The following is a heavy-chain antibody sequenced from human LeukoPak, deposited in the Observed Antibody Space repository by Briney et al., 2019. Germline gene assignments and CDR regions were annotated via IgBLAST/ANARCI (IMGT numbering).Heavy chain of an antibody. CDR3: ARDLSYGSLSFDP. V-gene: IGHV3-33*01. D-gene: IGHD3-10*01. CDR2: IWYDGSKT. CDR1: GFTFSSHG. Sequence: GGSLRLSCAASGFTFSSHGMQWVRQAPGKGLEWVALIWYDGSKTNYVDSVMGRFTISRDDSKNTLYLQMDNLRVKDTAVYFCARDLSYGSLSFDPWGQGTLVTVSS. J-gene: IGHJ5*02.